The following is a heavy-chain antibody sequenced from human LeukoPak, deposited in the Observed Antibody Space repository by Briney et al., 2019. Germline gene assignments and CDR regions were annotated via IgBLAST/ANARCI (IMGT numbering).Heavy chain of an antibody. J-gene: IGHJ4*02. Sequence: SQTLSLTCAISGDSVSSNSAAWNWIRQSPSRGLEWLGRTYYRSKWYNDYAVSVKSRITINAGTSKNQFSLQLNSVSPEDTAVYYCARDEQWVVYFESWGQGTLVTVSS. D-gene: IGHD6-19*01. CDR2: TYYRSKWYN. V-gene: IGHV6-1*01. CDR3: ARDEQWVVYFES. CDR1: GDSVSSNSAA.